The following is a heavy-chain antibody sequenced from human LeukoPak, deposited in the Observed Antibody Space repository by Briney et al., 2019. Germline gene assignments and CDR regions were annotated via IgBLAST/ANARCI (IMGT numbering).Heavy chain of an antibody. CDR2: ISSSSSYI. CDR3: ARDLWRINYYGSESHYDYGMDV. CDR1: GFTLSSYS. V-gene: IGHV3-21*01. D-gene: IGHD3-10*01. J-gene: IGHJ6*02. Sequence: GGSLRLSCAASGFTLSSYSMNWVRQAPGKGLEWVSSISSSSSYIYYADSLKGRFTISRDSPKNSLYLQVNSLRAEDTAVYYCARDLWRINYYGSESHYDYGMDVWGQGTTVTVSS.